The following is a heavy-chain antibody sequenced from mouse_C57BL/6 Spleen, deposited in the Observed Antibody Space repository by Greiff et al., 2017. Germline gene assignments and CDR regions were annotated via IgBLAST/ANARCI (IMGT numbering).Heavy chain of an antibody. V-gene: IGHV1-55*01. J-gene: IGHJ3*01. CDR2: IYPGSGST. CDR3: ARSGSYYSNYEFAY. Sequence: VQLQQPGAELVKPGASVKMSCKASGYTFTSYWITWVKQRPGQGLEWIGDIYPGSGSTNYNEKFKSKATLTVDTSSSTAYMQLSSLTSEDSAVYYCARSGSYYSNYEFAYWGQGTLVTVSA. CDR1: GYTFTSYW. D-gene: IGHD2-5*01.